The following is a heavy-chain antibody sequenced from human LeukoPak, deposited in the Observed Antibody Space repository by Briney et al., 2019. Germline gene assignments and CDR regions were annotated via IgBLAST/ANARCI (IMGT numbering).Heavy chain of an antibody. CDR3: ARVQWELRGVGSYFDY. J-gene: IGHJ4*02. D-gene: IGHD1-26*01. V-gene: IGHV3-7*01. Sequence: PGGSLRLSCAASGFTLSSYWMNWVRQAPGKGLEWVANIKQDGSEKYYVDSVKGRFTISRDNAKNSLYLQMNSLRAEDTAVYYCARVQWELRGVGSYFDYWGQGTLVPVSS. CDR2: IKQDGSEK. CDR1: GFTLSSYW.